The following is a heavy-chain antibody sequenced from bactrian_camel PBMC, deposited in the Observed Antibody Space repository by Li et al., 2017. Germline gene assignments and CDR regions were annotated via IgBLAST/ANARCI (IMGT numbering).Heavy chain of an antibody. CDR1: GIDHHAC. J-gene: IGHJ4*01. CDR2: IAGGGNP. CDR3: AADRYGGSWSLGTLCVRTEQKHNY. Sequence: QLVESGGGTVQAGGSLTLSCAVSGIDHHACMAWFRQAPGKEREGVASIAGGGNPAYVEAVKGRFTISKDNAHNTLILQMNNLKPEDTAMYYCAADRYGGSWSLGTLCVRTEQKHNYWGQGTQVTVS. D-gene: IGHD6*01. V-gene: IGHV3S53*01.